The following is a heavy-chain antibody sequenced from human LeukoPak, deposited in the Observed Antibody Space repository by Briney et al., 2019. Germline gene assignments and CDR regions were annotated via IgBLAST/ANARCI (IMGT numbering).Heavy chain of an antibody. CDR2: IYHSGST. Sequence: PSETLSLTCAVSGYSISSGYYWGWIRQPSGKGLEWIGSIYHSGSTYYNPSLKSRVTISVDTSKNQFSLKLSSVTAADTAVYYCARDYERVYYYYYGMDVWGKGTTVTVSS. CDR3: ARDYERVYYYYYGMDV. V-gene: IGHV4-38-2*02. CDR1: GYSISSGYY. D-gene: IGHD3-16*01. J-gene: IGHJ6*04.